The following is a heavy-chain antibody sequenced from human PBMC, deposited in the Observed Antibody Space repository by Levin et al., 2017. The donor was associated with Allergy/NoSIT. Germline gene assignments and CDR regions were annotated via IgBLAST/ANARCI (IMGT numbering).Heavy chain of an antibody. CDR1: GFTFSSYA. D-gene: IGHD2-21*01. J-gene: IGHJ4*02. V-gene: IGHV3-23*01. CDR2: ILDSGAST. Sequence: GGSLRLSCAASGFTFSSYALSWVRQAPGKGLEWVSGILDSGASTYYADSVKGRFTISRDNSKNTLYLQMNSLRAEDTAMYYCTKDDLCARGGTYRYSGFDSWGRGTLVTVSS. CDR3: TKDDLCARGGTYRYSGFDS.